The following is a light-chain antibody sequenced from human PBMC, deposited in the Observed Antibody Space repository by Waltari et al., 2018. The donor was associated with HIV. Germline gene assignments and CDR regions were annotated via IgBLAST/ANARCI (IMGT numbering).Light chain of an antibody. V-gene: IGLV2-11*01. CDR1: SSDVGGYNY. CDR2: DVT. J-gene: IGLJ3*02. Sequence: QSALTQPRSVSGSPGQSVTISCTGTSSDVGGYNYVSWYQQNPGKAPKFIIYDVTRRPAGVPDRASGTKTGTTAALTIAGLQDEEGADYYCCSYAGSGPGLFGGGTEVTVL. CDR3: CSYAGSGPGL.